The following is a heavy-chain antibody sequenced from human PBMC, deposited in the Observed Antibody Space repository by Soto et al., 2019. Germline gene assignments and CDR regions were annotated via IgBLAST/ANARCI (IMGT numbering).Heavy chain of an antibody. CDR1: GGTFSGHA. J-gene: IGHJ4*02. CDR2: LIPLFGTT. Sequence: QVQLVQSGAEVKKPGSSVKVSCEASGGTFSGHAISWVRQAPGQGPEWMGGLIPLFGTTQHAQNFQDRLTSPADKSTSTAYMELTSLRFEDTAIYYCARGPNWGYRFDSWGQGTLVTVSS. D-gene: IGHD7-27*01. CDR3: ARGPNWGYRFDS. V-gene: IGHV1-69*06.